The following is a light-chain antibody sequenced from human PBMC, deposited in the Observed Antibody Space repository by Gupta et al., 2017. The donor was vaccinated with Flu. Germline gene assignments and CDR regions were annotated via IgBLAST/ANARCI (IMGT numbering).Light chain of an antibody. CDR1: SNDVGGYNF. J-gene: IGLJ2*01. CDR3: SSYTSRSTLV. Sequence: TSNDVGGYNFVSWYQQKPGTAPRLIIYEVTNRPSGVSNRFSGSKSGNTASLTISGLQAEDEADYYCSSYTSRSTLVFGGGTKLTVL. CDR2: EVT. V-gene: IGLV2-14*01.